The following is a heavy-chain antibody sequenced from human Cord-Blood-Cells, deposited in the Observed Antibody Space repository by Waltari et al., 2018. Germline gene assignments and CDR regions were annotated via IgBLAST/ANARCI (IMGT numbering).Heavy chain of an antibody. Sequence: QLQLQESGPGLVKPSETLSLTCTVSGGSISRSRYYWGWIRQPPGKGLEWIGSIYYSGSTYYNPSLKSRVTISVDTSKNQFSLKLSSVTAADTAVYYCARLRWGWYYFDYWGQGTLVTVSS. CDR2: IYYSGST. CDR1: GGSISRSRYY. D-gene: IGHD7-27*01. J-gene: IGHJ4*02. CDR3: ARLRWGWYYFDY. V-gene: IGHV4-39*01.